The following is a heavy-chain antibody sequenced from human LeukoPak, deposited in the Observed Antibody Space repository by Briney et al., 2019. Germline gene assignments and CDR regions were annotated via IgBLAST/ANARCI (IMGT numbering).Heavy chain of an antibody. J-gene: IGHJ3*01. V-gene: IGHV4-39*01. D-gene: IGHD3-9*01. Sequence: SETLSLTCTVSGASLSDSSYFWGWIRQPPGKGLEWIGSIHYGGSTFYNPSLKSRVSVSVDTSKNQFSLKLTSVTAADTAVYYCARQSKHYDILTGYRPDAFDVWGQGTLVTVSS. CDR3: ARQSKHYDILTGYRPDAFDV. CDR2: IHYGGST. CDR1: GASLSDSSYF.